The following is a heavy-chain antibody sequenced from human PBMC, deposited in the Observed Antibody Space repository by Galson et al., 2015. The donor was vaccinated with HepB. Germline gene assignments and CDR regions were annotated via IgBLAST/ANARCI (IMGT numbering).Heavy chain of an antibody. Sequence: SLRLSCAVSGFAFSTYRMGWVRQAPGKGLEWVSSISSSSNYRYYADSVRGRFTISRDNAKNSLYLQMNSLRAEDTAMYYCARDWRPGGGEVVVLALFDYWGQGTLVTVSS. J-gene: IGHJ4*02. CDR2: ISSSSNYR. V-gene: IGHV3-21*01. CDR3: ARDWRPGGGEVVVLALFDY. D-gene: IGHD3-22*01. CDR1: GFAFSTYR.